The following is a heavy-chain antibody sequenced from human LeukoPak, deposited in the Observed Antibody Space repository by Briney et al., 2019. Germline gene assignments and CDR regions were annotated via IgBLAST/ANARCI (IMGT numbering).Heavy chain of an antibody. Sequence: SETLSLTCAVYGGSFSGYYWSWIRQPPGKGLEWIGEINHSGSTNYNPSLKSRVTISVDTSKNQFSLKLSSVTAADTAVYYYARGEGYSYGNWGQGTLVTVSS. D-gene: IGHD5-18*01. CDR2: INHSGST. CDR1: GGSFSGYY. CDR3: ARGEGYSYGN. J-gene: IGHJ4*02. V-gene: IGHV4-34*01.